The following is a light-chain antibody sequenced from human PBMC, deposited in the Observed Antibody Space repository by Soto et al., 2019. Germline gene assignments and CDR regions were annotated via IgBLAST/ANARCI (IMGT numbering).Light chain of an antibody. CDR1: QSVSSN. V-gene: IGKV3-15*01. CDR3: QQYNNRYT. CDR2: GAS. Sequence: EIVMTQSPATLSVSPGERATLSCRASQSVSSNLAWYQQKPGQAPRLLIYGASTRATGIPARFSGSVSGTEFTLTISSLQSEDFAVYHCQQYNNRYTFGQGTKLEIK. J-gene: IGKJ2*01.